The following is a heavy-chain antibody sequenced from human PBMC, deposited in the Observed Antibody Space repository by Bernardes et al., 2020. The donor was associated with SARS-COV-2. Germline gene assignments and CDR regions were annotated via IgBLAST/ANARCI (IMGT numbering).Heavy chain of an antibody. CDR1: GYAFSSYG. CDR2: ISGFNGDT. V-gene: IGHV1-18*01. J-gene: IGHJ6*02. Sequence: ASVKVSCRAFGYAFSSYGISWARQAPGQGLEWMGWISGFNGDTSYIQKIQDRVTMTTDTSTRTAYMDLRDLRSDDTAVYYCAREVMVRISDTYRNGMDLWGQGTTVTVSS. D-gene: IGHD3-10*01. CDR3: AREVMVRISDTYRNGMDL.